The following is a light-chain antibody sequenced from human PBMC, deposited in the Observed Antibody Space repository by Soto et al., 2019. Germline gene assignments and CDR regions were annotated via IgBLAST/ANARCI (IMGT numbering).Light chain of an antibody. J-gene: IGLJ1*01. CDR1: SSDVGGYNY. V-gene: IGLV2-8*01. Sequence: QSALTQPPSASGSPGQSVAISCTGTSSDVGGYNYVSWYQQHPGKAPKLVIYEVTKRPSGVPDRVSASKSGNTASLTVSGLRAEDEADYYCSSYAGSNNVVFGSGTKVTVL. CDR3: SSYAGSNNVV. CDR2: EVT.